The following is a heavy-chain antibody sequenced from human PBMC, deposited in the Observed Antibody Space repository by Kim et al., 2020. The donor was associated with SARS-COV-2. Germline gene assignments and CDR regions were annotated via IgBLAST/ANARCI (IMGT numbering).Heavy chain of an antibody. CDR2: INPNSGGT. V-gene: IGHV1-2*02. D-gene: IGHD2-2*01. Sequence: ASVKVSCKASGYTFTGYYMHWVRQAPGQGLEWMGWINPNSGGTNYAQKFQGRVTMTRDTSISTAYMELSRLRSDDTAVYYCARGIGYCSSTSCRLARFDPWGQGTLVTVSS. J-gene: IGHJ5*02. CDR1: GYTFTGYY. CDR3: ARGIGYCSSTSCRLARFDP.